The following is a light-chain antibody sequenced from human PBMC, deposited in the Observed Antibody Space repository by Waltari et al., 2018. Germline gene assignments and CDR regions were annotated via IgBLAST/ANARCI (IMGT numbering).Light chain of an antibody. V-gene: IGKV1-39*01. Sequence: DIQMTQSPSSLSASVGETVIMTCRASQRITPYLTWYQQKPGKAPTLLIFTASTLQSGVPSRFSGSGSETDFTLTISGLQPEDFATYYCQQSFRFPFTFGPGTKVDMK. CDR3: QQSFRFPFT. J-gene: IGKJ3*01. CDR1: QRITPY. CDR2: TAS.